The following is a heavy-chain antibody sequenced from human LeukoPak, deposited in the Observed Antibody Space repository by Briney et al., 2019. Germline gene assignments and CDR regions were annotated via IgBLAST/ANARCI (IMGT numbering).Heavy chain of an antibody. J-gene: IGHJ4*02. CDR2: ISAYNGNT. Sequence: ASVKVSCKASGYTFTSYGISWVRQAPGQGLEWMGWISAYNGNTNYAQKLQGRVTMTTDTSTSTAYMELRSLRSDDTAVYYCARVVIYYDSSGYYYVRLRYFDYWGQGTLVTVSS. V-gene: IGHV1-18*01. CDR1: GYTFTSYG. CDR3: ARVVIYYDSSGYYYVRLRYFDY. D-gene: IGHD3-22*01.